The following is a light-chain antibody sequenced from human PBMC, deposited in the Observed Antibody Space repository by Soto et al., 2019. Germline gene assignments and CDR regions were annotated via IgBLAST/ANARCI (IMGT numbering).Light chain of an antibody. J-gene: IGKJ2*01. CDR3: QQYNNWPPYT. Sequence: EIVMTQSPATLSVSPGERATLSCRASQSIGSDLVWYQQKPGQAPRLIIYRASTRATGIPARFSGSGSGTEFTLTITSLQSEDFAVYYCQQYNNWPPYTVGQGTKVDIK. CDR2: RAS. CDR1: QSIGSD. V-gene: IGKV3-15*01.